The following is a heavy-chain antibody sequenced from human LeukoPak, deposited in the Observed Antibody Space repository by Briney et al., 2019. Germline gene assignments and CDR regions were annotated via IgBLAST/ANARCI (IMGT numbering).Heavy chain of an antibody. CDR1: GYTFTGYY. CDR2: INPSGGST. V-gene: IGHV1-46*01. Sequence: ASVKVSCKASGYTFTGYYMHWVRQAPGQGLEWMGIINPSGGSTSYAQKFQGRVTMTRDTSTSTVYMELSSLRSEDTAVYYCARGRGPSGYCSSTSCWAPQYNWFDPWGQGTLVTVSS. D-gene: IGHD2-2*01. J-gene: IGHJ5*02. CDR3: ARGRGPSGYCSSTSCWAPQYNWFDP.